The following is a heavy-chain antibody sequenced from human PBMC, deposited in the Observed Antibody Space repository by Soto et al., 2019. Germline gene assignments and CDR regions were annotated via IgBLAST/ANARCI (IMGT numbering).Heavy chain of an antibody. D-gene: IGHD6-19*01. V-gene: IGHV3-9*01. CDR2: ISWNSGSI. CDR3: AKETQWLDAFDI. CDR1: GFTFDDYA. Sequence: PGGSLRLSCAASGFTFDDYAMHWVRQAPGKGLEWVTGISWNSGSIGYADSVTGRFTISRDTAKNSLYLQMNSLRDEDTALYYCAKETQWLDAFDIWGQGTMVTVSS. J-gene: IGHJ3*02.